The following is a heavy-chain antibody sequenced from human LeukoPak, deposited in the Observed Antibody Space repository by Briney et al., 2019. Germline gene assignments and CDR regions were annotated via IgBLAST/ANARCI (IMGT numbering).Heavy chain of an antibody. J-gene: IGHJ4*02. CDR3: ASSGPPNFDY. CDR1: GYTFTSYY. V-gene: IGHV1-46*01. Sequence: GASVTVSFTASGYTFTSYYMHWVRQAPGQGLEWMGIINPSGGSTSYAQKFQGRVTMTRDTSTSTVYMELSSLRSEDTAVYYCASSGPPNFDYWGQGTLVTVSS. CDR2: INPSGGST.